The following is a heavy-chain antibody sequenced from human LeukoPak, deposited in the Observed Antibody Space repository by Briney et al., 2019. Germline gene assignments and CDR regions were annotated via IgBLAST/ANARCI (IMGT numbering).Heavy chain of an antibody. Sequence: KPGESLQISCKDSGYSFSSYWIAWVRQMPGKGLEYIGIIYPGDSDIRYSPSFQGLVTISADKSISTAYLQWSSLKASDTAMYYCARQEYCSGGSCYTWFDPWGQGTLVTVSS. CDR3: ARQEYCSGGSCYTWFDP. V-gene: IGHV5-51*01. D-gene: IGHD2-15*01. CDR1: GYSFSSYW. J-gene: IGHJ5*02. CDR2: IYPGDSDI.